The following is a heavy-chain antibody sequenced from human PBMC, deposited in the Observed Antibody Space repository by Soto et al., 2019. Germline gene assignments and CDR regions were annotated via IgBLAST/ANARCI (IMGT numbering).Heavy chain of an antibody. D-gene: IGHD3-10*01. J-gene: IGHJ6*02. Sequence: PGGSLRLSCASSGFTFSDYYMSWIRQAPGEGLEWISYISGSGSTINYADSVKGRFTISRDNSKNTLYVQMNSLRDEDTAVYFCAKGGSGSYSNYYYYGMDVWGRGTTVTVSS. V-gene: IGHV3-11*01. CDR1: GFTFSDYY. CDR2: ISGSGSTI. CDR3: AKGGSGSYSNYYYYGMDV.